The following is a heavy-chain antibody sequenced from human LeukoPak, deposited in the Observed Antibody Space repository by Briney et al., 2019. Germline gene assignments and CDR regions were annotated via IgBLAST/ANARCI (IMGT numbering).Heavy chain of an antibody. V-gene: IGHV3-74*01. J-gene: IGHJ5*01. D-gene: IGHD4-23*01. Sequence: GGSLRLSCAASGFTFSNYWMHWVRQAPGKGLVWVSRINSDGSGTTYADSVRGRFTISRDNAKNTLYLQVNSLRAEDTAVYYCARTEGTVAYDSWGQGTLVAVSS. CDR3: ARTEGTVAYDS. CDR1: GFTFSNYW. CDR2: INSDGSGT.